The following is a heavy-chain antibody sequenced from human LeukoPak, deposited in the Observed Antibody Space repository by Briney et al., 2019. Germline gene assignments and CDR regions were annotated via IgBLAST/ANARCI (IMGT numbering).Heavy chain of an antibody. CDR1: GYTFTSYG. J-gene: IGHJ6*03. Sequence: GASVKVSCKASGYTFTSYGISWVRQAPGQGLEWMGWISAYNGNTNYAQKLQGRVTMTTDTSTSTAYMELRSLRSDDTAVYYCAREIGGSSVFSYYYYYMDAWGKGTTVTVSS. CDR3: AREIGGSSVFSYYYYYMDA. V-gene: IGHV1-18*01. CDR2: ISAYNGNT. D-gene: IGHD2-2*01.